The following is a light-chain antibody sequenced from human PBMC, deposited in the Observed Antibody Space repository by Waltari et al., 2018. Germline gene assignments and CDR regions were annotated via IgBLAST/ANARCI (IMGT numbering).Light chain of an antibody. Sequence: QAVLTQPPSVSAAPGPTVTISCSGTTSYIGDTYVSWYQQFPGTAPKLLIYDGYSRPSGIPDRFSGSKSGTSATLTITGLQTGDEADYYCGTWDGSLSVGVFGGGTKLTVL. CDR3: GTWDGSLSVGV. V-gene: IGLV1-51*01. CDR2: DGY. CDR1: TSYIGDTY. J-gene: IGLJ2*01.